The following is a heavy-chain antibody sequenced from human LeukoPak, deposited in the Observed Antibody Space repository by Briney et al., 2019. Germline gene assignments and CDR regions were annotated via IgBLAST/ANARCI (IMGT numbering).Heavy chain of an antibody. J-gene: IGHJ4*02. Sequence: GGSLRLSCAASGFTVSNNYMSWVRQAPGKGLEWVSVIYSGGSTYYADSVKGRFTISIDNSKNTLYLQMNSLRAEDTAVYYCARQYNLNDRYFVYWGQGTLVTVSS. V-gene: IGHV3-53*01. D-gene: IGHD1-1*01. CDR3: ARQYNLNDRYFVY. CDR1: GFTVSNNY. CDR2: IYSGGST.